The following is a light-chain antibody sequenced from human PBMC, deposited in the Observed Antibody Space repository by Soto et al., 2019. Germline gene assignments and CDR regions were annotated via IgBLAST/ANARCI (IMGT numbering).Light chain of an antibody. Sequence: EIALTQSPGTLSLSPGERATLSCRASQRVGSSYLAWYQQKPGQAPRLLIYVTSSSATGIPDRFSGSGSGTDFTLSISRLEPEDFAVYYCQQYGSSPLISFGQGTRLEI. CDR3: QQYGSSPLIS. CDR1: QRVGSSY. V-gene: IGKV3-20*01. J-gene: IGKJ5*01. CDR2: VTS.